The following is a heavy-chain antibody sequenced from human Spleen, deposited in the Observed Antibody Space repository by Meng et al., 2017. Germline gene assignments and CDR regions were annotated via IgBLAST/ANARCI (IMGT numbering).Heavy chain of an antibody. J-gene: IGHJ4*02. Sequence: QIQLQQSGPGLVKTSQTLSLTCAIPGDSVSSNSAAWNWLRQSPSRGLEWLGRTNYRSKWYNDYAVSVKSRITINPDTSKNQFSPQLNSVTPEDTAVYYCARQEGAFDYWGQGTLVTVSS. CDR2: TNYRSKWYN. V-gene: IGHV6-1*01. CDR1: GDSVSSNSAA. D-gene: IGHD3-16*01. CDR3: ARQEGAFDY.